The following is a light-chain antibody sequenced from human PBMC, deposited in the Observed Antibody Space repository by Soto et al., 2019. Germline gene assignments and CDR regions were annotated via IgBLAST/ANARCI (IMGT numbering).Light chain of an antibody. CDR1: SSNIGAGYD. J-gene: IGLJ1*01. Sequence: QSVLTQPPSVSGAPGQRVTISCTGSSSNIGAGYDVHWYQQLPGTAPKLLMYGNGNRPSGVPDRFSGSKSGTSASLAITGLQAEDEADYYCQSYDSSLSGSEVFGTGTKVT. V-gene: IGLV1-40*01. CDR2: GNG. CDR3: QSYDSSLSGSEV.